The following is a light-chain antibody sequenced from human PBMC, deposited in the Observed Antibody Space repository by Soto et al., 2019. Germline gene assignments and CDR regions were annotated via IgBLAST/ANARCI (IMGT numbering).Light chain of an antibody. CDR2: KAS. J-gene: IGKJ1*01. V-gene: IGKV1-5*03. CDR3: QQYNSYPWT. Sequence: QVNQSPSTLSASLGDRITITFRASQSISSWLAWYQQKPGKAPKLLIYKASSLESGVPSRFSGSGSGTEFTLTISSLQPDDFATYYCQQYNSYPWTFGQGTKVDI. CDR1: QSISSW.